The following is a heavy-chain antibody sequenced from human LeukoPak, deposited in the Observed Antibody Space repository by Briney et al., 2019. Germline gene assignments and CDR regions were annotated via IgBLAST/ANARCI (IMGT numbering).Heavy chain of an antibody. Sequence: GGSLRLSCAASGFIFSSYSMNWVRQAPGKGLEWVSSISSGSSYIYYADSVKGRFTISRDNAKNSLYLQMNSLSAEDTAVYYCAYTSGYDFSSYYYYYMDVWGKGTTVTVSS. V-gene: IGHV3-21*01. CDR3: AYTSGYDFSSYYYYYMDV. CDR1: GFIFSSYS. CDR2: ISSGSSYI. D-gene: IGHD5-12*01. J-gene: IGHJ6*03.